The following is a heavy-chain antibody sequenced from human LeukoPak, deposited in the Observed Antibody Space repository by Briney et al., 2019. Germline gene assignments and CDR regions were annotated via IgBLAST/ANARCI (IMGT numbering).Heavy chain of an antibody. V-gene: IGHV3-7*01. CDR3: ARAVYDSSGLGNY. Sequence: GGSLRLSCAASGFTFSSYWMSWVRQAPGKGLEWVANIKQGGSEKNYVASVNGRFTIFRDNAKNSLYLQMNSLRAEDMAVYYCARAVYDSSGLGNYWGQGTQVTVSS. J-gene: IGHJ4*02. CDR1: GFTFSSYW. CDR2: IKQGGSEK. D-gene: IGHD3-22*01.